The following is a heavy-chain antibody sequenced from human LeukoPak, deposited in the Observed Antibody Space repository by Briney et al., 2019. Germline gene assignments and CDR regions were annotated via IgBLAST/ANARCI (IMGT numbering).Heavy chain of an antibody. V-gene: IGHV4-59*08. CDR3: AGHHPRNTVDF. J-gene: IGHJ4*02. CDR2: ISDIGSI. Sequence: PSETLSLTCTVSGGSISSYYWSWIRQPPGKGLEWITYISDIGSINYNPSLKSRVTISLDTSKNQFSLKLSSVTAADTAVYYCAGHHPRNTVDFWGQGTLVTVSS. CDR1: GGSISSYY. D-gene: IGHD2/OR15-2a*01.